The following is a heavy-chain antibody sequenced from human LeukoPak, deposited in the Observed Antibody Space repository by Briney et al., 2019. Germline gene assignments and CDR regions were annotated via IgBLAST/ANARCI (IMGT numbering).Heavy chain of an antibody. Sequence: SETLSLTCTVSGGSISSSSYYWGWIRQPPGKGLEWIGSIYYSGSTYYNPSLKSRVTISVGTSKNQFSLKLSSVTAADTAVYYCARQPAANNWFDPWGQGTLVTVSS. D-gene: IGHD2-2*01. CDR1: GGSISSSSYY. V-gene: IGHV4-39*01. CDR3: ARQPAANNWFDP. CDR2: IYYSGST. J-gene: IGHJ5*02.